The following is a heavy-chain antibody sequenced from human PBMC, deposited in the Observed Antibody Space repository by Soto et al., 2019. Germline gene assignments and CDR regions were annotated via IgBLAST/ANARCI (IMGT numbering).Heavy chain of an antibody. V-gene: IGHV3-43*01. D-gene: IGHD6-19*01. CDR2: ISWDGSST. Sequence: EVQLVESGGVVVQPGGSLRLSCAASGFTFDDYTMHWVRQAPGKGLEWVSLISWDGSSTYYADSVKGRFTISRDNSKNSLYLQMNSLRAEDTALYYCAKGGSSGWGSNFDYRGQGTLVTVSS. J-gene: IGHJ4*02. CDR1: GFTFDDYT. CDR3: AKGGSSGWGSNFDY.